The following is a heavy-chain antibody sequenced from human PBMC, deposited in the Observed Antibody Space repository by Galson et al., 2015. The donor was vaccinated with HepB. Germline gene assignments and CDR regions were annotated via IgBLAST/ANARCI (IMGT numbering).Heavy chain of an antibody. Sequence: SLRLSCAASGFTFSSYGMHWVRQAPGKGLEWVAVISYDGSNKYYADSVKGRFTISRDNSKNTLYLQMSSLRAEDTAVYYCAKGATVTKYYFDYWGQGTLVTASS. CDR3: AKGATVTKYYFDY. V-gene: IGHV3-30*18. J-gene: IGHJ4*02. CDR1: GFTFSSYG. CDR2: ISYDGSNK. D-gene: IGHD4-17*01.